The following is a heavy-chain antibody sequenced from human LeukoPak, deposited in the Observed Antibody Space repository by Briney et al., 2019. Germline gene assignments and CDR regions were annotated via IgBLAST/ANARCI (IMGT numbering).Heavy chain of an antibody. CDR2: INPNSGGT. CDR3: ARNYYGSGSYLSPFDY. CDR1: GYTFTGYY. J-gene: IGHJ4*02. D-gene: IGHD3-10*01. Sequence: ASVKVSCKASGYTFTGYYMHWVRQAPGQGLEWMGWINPNSGGTNYAQKFQGRVTMTRDTSISTAYMELSRLRSDDTAEYYCARNYYGSGSYLSPFDYWGQGTLVTVSS. V-gene: IGHV1-2*02.